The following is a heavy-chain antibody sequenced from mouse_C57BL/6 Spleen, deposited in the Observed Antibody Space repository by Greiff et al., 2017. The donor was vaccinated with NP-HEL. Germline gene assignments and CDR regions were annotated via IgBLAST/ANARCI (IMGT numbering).Heavy chain of an antibody. Sequence: QVQLQQPGAELVKPGASVKLSCKASGYTFTSYWMHWVKQRPGQGLEWIGMIHPNSGSTNYNEKFKSKATLTVDKSASTAYMQLSSLTSEDYTVYYCARGVEGNYFDYWGQGTTLTVSS. CDR3: ARGVEGNYFDY. CDR1: GYTFTSYW. V-gene: IGHV1-64*01. D-gene: IGHD1-3*01. CDR2: IHPNSGST. J-gene: IGHJ2*01.